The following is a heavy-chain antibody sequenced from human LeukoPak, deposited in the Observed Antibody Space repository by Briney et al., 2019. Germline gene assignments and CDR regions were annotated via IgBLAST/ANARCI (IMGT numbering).Heavy chain of an antibody. CDR3: ARGGGLDV. CDR2: INHNGNVN. CDR1: GFTFSSYW. Sequence: GGSLRLSCAASGFTFSSYWMNWARQALGKGLEWVASINHNGNVNYYVDSVKGRFTISRDNAKNSPYLQMSNLRAEDTAVYFCARGGGLDVWGQGATVTVSS. V-gene: IGHV3-7*03. D-gene: IGHD3-16*01. J-gene: IGHJ6*02.